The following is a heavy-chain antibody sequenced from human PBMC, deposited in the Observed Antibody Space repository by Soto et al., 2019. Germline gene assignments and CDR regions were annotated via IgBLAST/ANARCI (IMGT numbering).Heavy chain of an antibody. CDR3: ARPSSGYFGY. CDR1: GCSISSSSYY. J-gene: IGHJ4*02. D-gene: IGHD3-22*01. CDR2: IYYSGST. V-gene: IGHV4-39*01. Sequence: SETLSLTCTVSGCSISSSSYYWGWIRQPPGKGLEWIGSIYYSGSTYYNPSLKSRVTISVDTSKNQFSLKLSSVTAADTAVYYCARPSSGYFGYWGQGTLVTVSS.